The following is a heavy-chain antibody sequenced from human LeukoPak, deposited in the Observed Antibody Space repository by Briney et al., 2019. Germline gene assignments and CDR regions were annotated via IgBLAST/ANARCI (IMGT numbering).Heavy chain of an antibody. Sequence: GGSLRLSRAASGFTFSSYGMHWVRQAPGKGLEWVAVISYDGSNKYYADSVKGRFTISRDNSKNTLYLQMNSLRAEDTAVYYCARGLDNWNVYIFDYWGLGTLVTVSS. J-gene: IGHJ4*02. CDR3: ARGLDNWNVYIFDY. V-gene: IGHV3-30*03. CDR1: GFTFSSYG. D-gene: IGHD1-20*01. CDR2: ISYDGSNK.